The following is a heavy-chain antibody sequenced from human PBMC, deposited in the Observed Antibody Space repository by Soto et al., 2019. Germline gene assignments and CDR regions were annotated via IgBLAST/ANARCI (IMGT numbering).Heavy chain of an antibody. CDR3: VMVDNYVTPTPQNV. J-gene: IGHJ6*02. CDR2: ISPYTGNT. Sequence: QVQLVQSGDEVKKPGASVKVSCKASGYIFVNYGIAWVRQAPGQGLEWMGWISPYTGNTHSATKIQGRLTMTTDTSTSTAYMDLGSQTSDDTAVYYCVMVDNYVTPTPQNVWGQGPTVTVSS. CDR1: GYIFVNYG. D-gene: IGHD3-16*01. V-gene: IGHV1-18*01.